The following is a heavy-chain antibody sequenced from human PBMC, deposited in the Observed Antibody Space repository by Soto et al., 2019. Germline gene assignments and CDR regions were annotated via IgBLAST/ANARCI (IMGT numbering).Heavy chain of an antibody. CDR2: IYFSASK. Sequence: QLQLQESGPRLVKPSETLSLTCSVSGGSISSRSNSWGWIRQPPGKRLEWIGTIYFSASKHSNPSLTGPVALSADSPNTLWALRLSSVTAPDTAVYYCATQPGHGDSPTWCGYYTVDLWDQGTTV. V-gene: IGHV4-39*01. D-gene: IGHD2-21*02. CDR1: GGSISSRSNS. CDR3: ATQPGHGDSPTWCGYYTVDL. J-gene: IGHJ6*02.